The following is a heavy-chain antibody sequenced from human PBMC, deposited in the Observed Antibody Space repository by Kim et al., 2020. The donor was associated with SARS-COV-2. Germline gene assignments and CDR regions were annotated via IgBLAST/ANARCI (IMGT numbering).Heavy chain of an antibody. V-gene: IGHV3-7*03. CDR1: GFTFSSNW. CDR3: GRFVKTPDN. D-gene: IGHD2-15*01. Sequence: GGSLRLSCAASGFTFSSNWMSWVRQAPGKGLEWVASIKQDGSDKYYVDSVKGRFTISRDNAKNSMYLQMNSLRAEDTAVYYCGRFVKTPDNWGQGTLVTV. J-gene: IGHJ4*02. CDR2: IKQDGSDK.